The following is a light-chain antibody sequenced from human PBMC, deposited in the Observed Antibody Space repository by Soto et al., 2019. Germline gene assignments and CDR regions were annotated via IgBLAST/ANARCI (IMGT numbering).Light chain of an antibody. CDR2: DAS. CDR3: QQYNSYWWT. Sequence: DIQMTPSPSTLSASVGDRVTMTSRASQSISSWLAWYQQKPGKAPKLLIYDASSLESGVPSRFSGSGSGTEFTLTISSLQPDDFATYYCQQYNSYWWTFGQGTKVDIK. J-gene: IGKJ1*01. V-gene: IGKV1-5*01. CDR1: QSISSW.